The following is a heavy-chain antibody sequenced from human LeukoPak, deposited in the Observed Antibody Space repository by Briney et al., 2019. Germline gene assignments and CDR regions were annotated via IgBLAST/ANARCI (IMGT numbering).Heavy chain of an antibody. Sequence: TSETLSLTCTVSGGSISSRRYYWVWIRHPPGKGLEGMGNIHYRGSTNYTPPPKSRVTISVETSKNQFSLRLSSVTAADTAVYYCARGYCSGGSCYSYYYYKYMDVWGKGTTVTVSS. J-gene: IGHJ6*03. CDR1: GGSISSRRYY. CDR3: ARGYCSGGSCYSYYYYKYMDV. CDR2: IHYRGST. D-gene: IGHD2-15*01. V-gene: IGHV4-39*07.